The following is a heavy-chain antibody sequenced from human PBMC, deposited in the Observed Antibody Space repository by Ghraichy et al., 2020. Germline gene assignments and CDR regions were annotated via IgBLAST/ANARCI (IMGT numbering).Heavy chain of an antibody. D-gene: IGHD6-6*01. CDR2: ISWNSGSI. CDR1: GFTFDDYA. Sequence: SLRLSCAASGFTFDDYAMHWVRQAPGKGLEWVSGISWNSGSIGYADSVKGRFTISRDNAKNSLYLQMNSLRAEDTALYYCAKDMAYSSSSDYYYGMDVWGQGTTVTVSS. CDR3: AKDMAYSSSSDYYYGMDV. J-gene: IGHJ6*02. V-gene: IGHV3-9*01.